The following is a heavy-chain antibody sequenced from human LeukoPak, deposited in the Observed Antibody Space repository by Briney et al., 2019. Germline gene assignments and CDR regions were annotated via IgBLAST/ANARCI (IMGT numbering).Heavy chain of an antibody. Sequence: GRSLRLSCAASGFTFSNSALHWVRQAPGKGLEWVATISYDGTKKDFADSVKGRFTISRDNSKSTLFMQMNSLTTDDTAVYYCAKDSGYRLDYFDYWGQGTLVTVSS. V-gene: IGHV3-30-3*02. CDR1: GFTFSNSA. J-gene: IGHJ4*02. CDR2: ISYDGTKK. CDR3: AKDSGYRLDYFDY. D-gene: IGHD5-12*01.